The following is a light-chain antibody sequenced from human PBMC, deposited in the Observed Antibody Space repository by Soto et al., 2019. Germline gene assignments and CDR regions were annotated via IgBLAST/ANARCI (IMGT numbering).Light chain of an antibody. J-gene: IGKJ5*01. CDR3: QQYNSYSPIT. V-gene: IGKV1-5*03. CDR2: KAS. Sequence: PSALSASIGDRVTITCRASQSISSWLAWYQQKPGKAPNLLIYKASTLETGVPSRFSGSGSGTEFTLTISSLQPDDFATYYCQQYNSYSPITFGQGTRLEIK. CDR1: QSISSW.